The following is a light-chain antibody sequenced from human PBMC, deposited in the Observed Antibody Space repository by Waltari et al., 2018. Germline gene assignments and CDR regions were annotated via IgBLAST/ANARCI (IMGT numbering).Light chain of an antibody. Sequence: QSALTQPRSVSGSPGQSVTIYCTGTSGDVGGYNFVSWYQPHPGKAPRVLIYDVNERPSGVPDRFSGSKSGNTASLTISGLQPEDEADYYCCSYAGSYTLIFGGGTKLTVL. CDR2: DVN. J-gene: IGLJ2*01. CDR3: CSYAGSYTLI. CDR1: SGDVGGYNF. V-gene: IGLV2-11*01.